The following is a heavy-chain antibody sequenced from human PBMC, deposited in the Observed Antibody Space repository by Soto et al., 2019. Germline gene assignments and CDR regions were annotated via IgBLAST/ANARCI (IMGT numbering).Heavy chain of an antibody. CDR3: AKDTYYDILTGYYSRGMDV. Sequence: PVGSLRLSCAASGFTFDDYAMHWVRQAPGKGLEWVSGISWNSGSIGYADSVKGRFTISRDNAKNSLYLQMNSLRAEDTALYYCAKDTYYDILTGYYSRGMDVWGQGTTVTVSS. J-gene: IGHJ6*02. CDR1: GFTFDDYA. CDR2: ISWNSGSI. V-gene: IGHV3-9*01. D-gene: IGHD3-9*01.